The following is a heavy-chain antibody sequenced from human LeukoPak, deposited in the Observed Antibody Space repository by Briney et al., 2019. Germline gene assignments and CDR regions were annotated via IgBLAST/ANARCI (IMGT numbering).Heavy chain of an antibody. J-gene: IGHJ4*02. D-gene: IGHD3-22*01. CDR2: ISGRGGST. V-gene: IGHV3-23*01. Sequence: RSGGSLRLSCAASGFTFSSYAMSWVRQAPGKGLEGVSAISGRGGSTYYADSVKGRFTISRDNSKNTLYLQMNSLRAEDTAVYYCAKDRYYYDTSGYHFDYWGQGTLVTVSS. CDR3: AKDRYYYDTSGYHFDY. CDR1: GFTFSSYA.